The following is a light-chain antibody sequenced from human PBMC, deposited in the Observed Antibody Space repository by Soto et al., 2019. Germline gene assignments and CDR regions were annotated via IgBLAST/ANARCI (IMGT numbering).Light chain of an antibody. Sequence: IQMAQCPSTMSGSTDERVTITGLASQTISSWLAWYQQKPGKAPKLLIYKASTLKSGVPSRFSGSGSGTEFTLTISSLQPDDFATYYCQHYNSYSEAFGQGTKVDVK. CDR1: QTISSW. CDR2: KAS. V-gene: IGKV1-5*03. CDR3: QHYNSYSEA. J-gene: IGKJ1*01.